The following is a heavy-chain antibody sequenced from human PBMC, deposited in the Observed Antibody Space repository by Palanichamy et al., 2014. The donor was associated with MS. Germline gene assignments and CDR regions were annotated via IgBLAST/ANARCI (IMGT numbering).Heavy chain of an antibody. Sequence: QAQLMQSGTEVQKPGASVKVSCKSSGYSFTTYGVSWVRQAPGQGLEWMGWISISLGKANYVRKFQGRVTLTTDASTSTVYMELRSLRSDDTAVYYCARDWECTHGGCCDVFDIWGQGTVVIVSS. D-gene: IGHD2-15*01. CDR1: GYSFTTYG. CDR2: ISISLGKA. V-gene: IGHV1-18*01. J-gene: IGHJ3*02. CDR3: ARDWECTHGGCCDVFDI.